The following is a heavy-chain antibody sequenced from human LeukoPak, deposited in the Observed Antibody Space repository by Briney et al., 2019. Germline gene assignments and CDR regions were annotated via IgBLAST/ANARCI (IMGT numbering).Heavy chain of an antibody. J-gene: IGHJ6*03. V-gene: IGHV4-4*07. CDR3: ARDGDSSSWPYYYYYMDV. CDR2: IYTSGST. CDR1: GNSFGDYY. Sequence: SETLSLTCTVSGNSFGDYYWSWIRQPAGKGLEWIGRIYTSGSTNYNPSLKSRVTMSVDTSKNQFSLKLSSVTAADTAVYYCARDGDSSSWPYYYYYMDVWGKGTTVTISS. D-gene: IGHD6-13*01.